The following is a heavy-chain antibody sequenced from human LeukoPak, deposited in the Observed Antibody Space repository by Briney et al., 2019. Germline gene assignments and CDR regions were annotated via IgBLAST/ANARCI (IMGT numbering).Heavy chain of an antibody. CDR1: GYTLTELS. CDR2: FDPEDGET. D-gene: IGHD3-22*01. V-gene: IGHV1-24*01. J-gene: IGHJ4*02. CDR3: ATSGPPMYYYDSSGYYHFDY. Sequence: ASVKVSCKVSGYTLTELSMHRVRQAPGKGLEWMGGFDPEDGETIYAQKFQGRVTMTEDTSTDTAYMELSSLRSEDTAVYYCATSGPPMYYYDSSGYYHFDYWGQGTLVTVSS.